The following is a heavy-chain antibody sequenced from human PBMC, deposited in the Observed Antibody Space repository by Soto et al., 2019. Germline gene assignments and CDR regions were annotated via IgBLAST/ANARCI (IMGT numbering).Heavy chain of an antibody. Sequence: QVQLVQSGAEVKKPGASVKLSCKASGYTFTHYYIHWVRQAPGQGLEWMGIINPRGTSTSYAQKFQGRVTMTRDTSTSTVYMDFSSLRSEDTAVYYCASSMVVTPIDYWSLGTLVIVSS. CDR1: GYTFTHYY. D-gene: IGHD2-21*02. CDR2: INPRGTST. J-gene: IGHJ4*02. V-gene: IGHV1-46*01. CDR3: ASSMVVTPIDY.